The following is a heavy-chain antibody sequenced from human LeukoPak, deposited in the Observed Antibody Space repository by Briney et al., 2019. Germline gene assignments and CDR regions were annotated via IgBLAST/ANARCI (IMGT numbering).Heavy chain of an antibody. D-gene: IGHD4-17*01. J-gene: IGHJ5*02. CDR3: ASSDYGDYNWFDP. CDR2: ISSSSSYT. Sequence: GGSLRLSCAASGFTFSDYYMSWIRQAPGKGLEWVSYISSSSSYTNYADSVKGRFTISRDNAKNSLYLQMNSLRAEDTAVYYCASSDYGDYNWFDPWGQGNLVTVSS. CDR1: GFTFSDYY. V-gene: IGHV3-11*06.